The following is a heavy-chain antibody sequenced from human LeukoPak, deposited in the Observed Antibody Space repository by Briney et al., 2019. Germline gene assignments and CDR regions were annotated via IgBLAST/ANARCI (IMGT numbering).Heavy chain of an antibody. V-gene: IGHV3-23*01. CDR1: AFTFSSYA. Sequence: GGSLRLSCAASAFTFSSYAMSWVRQAPGKGLEWVSTINISGGSAYYADSVKSRFTISRDNSKNTLYLQMNNLRAEDTAVYYCAKDLGRDGSEIFDYWGQGTLVTVSS. J-gene: IGHJ4*02. CDR2: INISGGSA. D-gene: IGHD5-24*01. CDR3: AKDLGRDGSEIFDY.